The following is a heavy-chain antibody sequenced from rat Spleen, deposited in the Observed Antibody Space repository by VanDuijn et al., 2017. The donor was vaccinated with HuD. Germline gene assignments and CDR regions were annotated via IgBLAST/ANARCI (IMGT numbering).Heavy chain of an antibody. Sequence: EVQLVESGGGLVQPGRSLKLSCAASGFTFSNYGMAWVRQAPTKGLEWVATIIYDGSSTYYRDSVKGRFTISRDNAKSTLYLQMDSLGSEDTATYYCTTEFGVRVMDAWGQGASVTVSS. CDR3: TTEFGVRVMDA. J-gene: IGHJ4*01. D-gene: IGHD4-3*01. CDR2: IIYDGSST. CDR1: GFTFSNYG. V-gene: IGHV5-29*01.